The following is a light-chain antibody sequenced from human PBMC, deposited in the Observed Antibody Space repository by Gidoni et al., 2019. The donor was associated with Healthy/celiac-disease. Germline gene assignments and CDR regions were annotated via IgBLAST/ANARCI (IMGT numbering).Light chain of an antibody. CDR2: KVS. Sequence: DVVMTQSPLSLPVTLGQPASISCRSSQSLVYSDGNTYLNWFQQRPDQSPRRLIYKVSNWDSGVPDRFSGSGSGTDFTLKISRVEAEDVGVYYCMQGTHWPFTFGPGTKVDIK. J-gene: IGKJ3*01. CDR1: QSLVYSDGNTY. CDR3: MQGTHWPFT. V-gene: IGKV2D-30*01.